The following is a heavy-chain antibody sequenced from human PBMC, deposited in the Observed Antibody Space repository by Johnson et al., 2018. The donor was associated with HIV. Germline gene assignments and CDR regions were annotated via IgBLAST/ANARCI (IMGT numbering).Heavy chain of an antibody. CDR1: GFTFSNFA. V-gene: IGHV3-30*04. CDR2: ISYDGSNK. D-gene: IGHD6-6*01. Sequence: QVQLVESGGGLVQPGGSLRLSCAASGFTFSNFAMNWVRQAPGKGLEWVAVISYDGSNKYYADSVKGRFTISRDNSKNTLYLKMNSLRAEDTAVYYCARDKGIAARPDAFDIWGQGTMVTVSS. J-gene: IGHJ3*02. CDR3: ARDKGIAARPDAFDI.